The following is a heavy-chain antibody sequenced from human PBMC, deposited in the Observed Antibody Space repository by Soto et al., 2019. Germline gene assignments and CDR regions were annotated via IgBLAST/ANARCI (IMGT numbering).Heavy chain of an antibody. V-gene: IGHV3-33*01. D-gene: IGHD2-15*01. CDR2: IWYDGSNK. CDR1: GFTFSSYG. Sequence: QVQLVESGGGVIQPGRSLRLSCAASGFTFSSYGMHWVRQAPGKGLEWGAVIWYDGSNKYYADSVKGRFTISRDNSKNTLYLQMNSLRAEDTAVYYCARDHPGYCSGGSCSGGGMDVWGQGTTVTVSS. CDR3: ARDHPGYCSGGSCSGGGMDV. J-gene: IGHJ6*02.